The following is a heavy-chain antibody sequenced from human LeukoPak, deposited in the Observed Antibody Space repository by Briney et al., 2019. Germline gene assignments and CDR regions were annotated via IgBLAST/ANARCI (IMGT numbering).Heavy chain of an antibody. D-gene: IGHD4-17*01. CDR3: ARMADYGDYFDY. Sequence: PGDFLKISCKSSGYSFTTYWIGWVRQMPGKGLEWMGTIYPGDSNTRYSPSFQGQVTISADKSISTAYLQWSSLKASDTAMYHCARMADYGDYFDYWGQGALVIVSS. V-gene: IGHV5-51*01. CDR1: GYSFTTYW. CDR2: IYPGDSNT. J-gene: IGHJ4*02.